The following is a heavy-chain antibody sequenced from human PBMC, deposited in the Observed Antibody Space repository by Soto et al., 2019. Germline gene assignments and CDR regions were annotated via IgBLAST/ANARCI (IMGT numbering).Heavy chain of an antibody. CDR2: IKSNTDGGTT. V-gene: IGHV3-15*01. J-gene: IGHJ4*02. D-gene: IGHD3-3*01. Sequence: GGSLRLSCAASGFTFSNAWMSWVRQAPGKGLEWVGRIKSNTDGGTTDYAAPVKGRFTISRDDSKSTVYLQMNSLKTEDTAVYYCTTDRSLTILEWLFRFDNWGQGTLVTVSS. CDR1: GFTFSNAW. CDR3: TTDRSLTILEWLFRFDN.